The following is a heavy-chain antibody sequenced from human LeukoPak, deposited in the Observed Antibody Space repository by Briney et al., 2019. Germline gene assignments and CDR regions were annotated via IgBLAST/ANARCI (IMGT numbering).Heavy chain of an antibody. Sequence: PGGTLRLSCAVSGFTFSSYGMSWVRQAPGKGLEWVSAISGSGGSTYFADSVKGRFTISRDNSKNTLYLQMNSLRAEDTAVYYCAKRGSGFNPSGFDYWGQGTLVTVSS. CDR1: GFTFSSYG. CDR2: ISGSGGST. CDR3: AKRGSGFNPSGFDY. V-gene: IGHV3-23*01. D-gene: IGHD3-10*01. J-gene: IGHJ4*02.